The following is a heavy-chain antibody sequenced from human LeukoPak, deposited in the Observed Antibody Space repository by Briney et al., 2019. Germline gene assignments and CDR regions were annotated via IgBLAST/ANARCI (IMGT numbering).Heavy chain of an antibody. CDR1: GGSISSYY. D-gene: IGHD1-7*01. J-gene: IGHJ5*02. CDR3: ARGNWNYASFWFDP. CDR2: ISYSGST. Sequence: PSETLSLTYTVSGGSISSYYWSWIRQPPGKGLEWIGYISYSGSTNYNPSLKSRVSISVETSKNQFSLKLSSVTAADTAVYYCARGNWNYASFWFDPWGQGTLVTVSS. V-gene: IGHV4-59*01.